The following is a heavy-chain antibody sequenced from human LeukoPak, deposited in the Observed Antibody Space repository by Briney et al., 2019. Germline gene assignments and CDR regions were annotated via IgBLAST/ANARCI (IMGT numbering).Heavy chain of an antibody. CDR1: GGTFSSYA. D-gene: IGHD1/OR15-1a*01. CDR2: IIPIFGTA. V-gene: IGHV1-69*01. CDR3: TRAVVDWNTLWDTFDP. Sequence: GSSVKVSCKASGGTFSSYAISWVRQAPGQGLEWMGGIIPIFGTANYAQKFQGRVTVTADESTSTAYMELSSLRSEDTAVYYCTRAVVDWNTLWDTFDPWGQGTLVTVSS. J-gene: IGHJ5*02.